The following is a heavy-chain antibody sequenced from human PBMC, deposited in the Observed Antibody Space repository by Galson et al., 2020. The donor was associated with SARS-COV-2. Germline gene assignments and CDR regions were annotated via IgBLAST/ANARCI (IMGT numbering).Heavy chain of an antibody. V-gene: IGHV4-59*01. D-gene: IGHD3-10*01. CDR1: GGPISSYY. Sequence: ETSETLSLTCTVSGGPISSYYWSWIRQPPGKGLEWIGYIYYSGSTNYNPSLKSRVTISVDTSKNQFSLKLSSVTAADTAVYYCARGPSMVLLWFGELLDVRFDPWGQGTLVTVSS. CDR2: IYYSGST. CDR3: ARGPSMVLLWFGELLDVRFDP. J-gene: IGHJ5*02.